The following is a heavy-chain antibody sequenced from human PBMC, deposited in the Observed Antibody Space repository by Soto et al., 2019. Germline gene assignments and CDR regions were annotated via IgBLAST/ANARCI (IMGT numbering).Heavy chain of an antibody. J-gene: IGHJ5*02. CDR2: IIPILGIA. D-gene: IGHD3-16*02. CDR3: ASARWQQKYYDYIWGSYRPYNWFDP. Sequence: ASVKVSCKASGGTFSSYTISWVRQAPGQGLEWMGRIIPILGIANYAQKFQGRVTITADKSTSTAYMELSSLRSEDTAVYYCASARWQQKYYDYIWGSYRPYNWFDPWGQGTLVTVSS. CDR1: GGTFSSYT. V-gene: IGHV1-69*02.